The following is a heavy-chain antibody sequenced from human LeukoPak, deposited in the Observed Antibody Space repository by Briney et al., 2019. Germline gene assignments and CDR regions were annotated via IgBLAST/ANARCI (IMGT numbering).Heavy chain of an antibody. Sequence: SETLSLTCAVSGYSISSGYYWGWIGQPPGKGLEWIGSIYHSGSTYYNPSLKSRVTISVDTSKNQFSLKLSSVTAADTAVYYCARHVAGWTRPCDYWGQGTLVTVSS. CDR1: GYSISSGYY. J-gene: IGHJ4*02. CDR3: ARHVAGWTRPCDY. V-gene: IGHV4-38-2*01. CDR2: IYHSGST. D-gene: IGHD2-15*01.